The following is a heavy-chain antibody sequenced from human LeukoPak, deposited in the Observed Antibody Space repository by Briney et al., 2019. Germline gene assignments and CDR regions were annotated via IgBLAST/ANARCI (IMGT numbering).Heavy chain of an antibody. CDR3: ARDSEYSSGWYVGY. D-gene: IGHD6-19*01. V-gene: IGHV1-2*02. CDR2: INPNSGGT. CDR1: GYTFTGYY. J-gene: IGHJ4*02. Sequence: ASVKVSCKASGYTFTGYYMHWVRQAPGQGLEWMGWINPNSGGTNYAQKFQGRVTMTRDTSISTAYMELSRLRSDDTAVYYCARDSEYSSGWYVGYWGQGTLVTVSS.